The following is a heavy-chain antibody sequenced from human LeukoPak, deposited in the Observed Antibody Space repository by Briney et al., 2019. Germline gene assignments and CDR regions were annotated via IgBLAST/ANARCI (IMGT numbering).Heavy chain of an antibody. D-gene: IGHD2-2*01. CDR2: ISGSGGST. V-gene: IGHV3-23*01. Sequence: GGSLRLSCAASGFTFNTYAMSWVRQAPGKGLEWVSAISGSGGSTYYADSVKGRFTISRDNSKNTVILQMNSLRAEDTAIYYCAKVPRVPATMRGSTSGNYYYYMDVWGKGTTVTVSS. CDR1: GFTFNTYA. J-gene: IGHJ6*03. CDR3: AKVPRVPATMRGSTSGNYYYYMDV.